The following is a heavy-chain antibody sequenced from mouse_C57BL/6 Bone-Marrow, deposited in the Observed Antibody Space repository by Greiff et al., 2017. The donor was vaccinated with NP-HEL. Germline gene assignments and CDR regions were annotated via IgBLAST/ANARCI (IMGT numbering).Heavy chain of an antibody. V-gene: IGHV5-15*01. CDR3: ARYYYGLFDY. J-gene: IGHJ2*01. D-gene: IGHD1-1*01. CDR2: ISNLAYSI. Sequence: EVNVVESGGGLVQPGGSLKLSCAASGFTFSDYGMAWVRQAPRKGPEWVAFISNLAYSIYYAYTVTGRFTISRENAKNTLYLEMSSLRSEDTAMYYCARYYYGLFDYWGQGTTLTVSS. CDR1: GFTFSDYG.